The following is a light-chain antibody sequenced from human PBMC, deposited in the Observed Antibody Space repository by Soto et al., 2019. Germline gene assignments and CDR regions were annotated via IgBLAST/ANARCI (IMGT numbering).Light chain of an antibody. V-gene: IGLV2-14*01. CDR2: EVR. CDR1: SSDVGGYNH. J-gene: IGLJ2*01. Sequence: QSALTQPSSVSGSPGQSITISCTGTSSDVGGYNHVAWYQQYPGKAPKLIIFEVRDRPSGISNRFSGSKSANTASLSISGLHAEDEADYYCSSYKRGATLVFGGGTQLTVL. CDR3: SSYKRGATLV.